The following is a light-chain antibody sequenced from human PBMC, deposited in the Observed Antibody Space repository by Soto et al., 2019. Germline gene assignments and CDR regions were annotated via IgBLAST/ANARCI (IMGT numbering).Light chain of an antibody. CDR2: KAS. CDR3: QHYNSYSEA. CDR1: QTISSW. Sequence: DIQMTQYTSSLSASVGDRVTITCRASQTISSWLAWYQQKPGKAPKLLIYKASTLKSGVPSRLSGSGSGTEFTLTISSLQPDDFATYYCQHYNSYSEAFG. V-gene: IGKV1-5*03. J-gene: IGKJ2*01.